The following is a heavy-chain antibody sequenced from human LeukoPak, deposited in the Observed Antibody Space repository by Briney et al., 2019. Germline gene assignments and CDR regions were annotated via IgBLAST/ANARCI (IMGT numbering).Heavy chain of an antibody. CDR2: IYHSGST. CDR1: GGSISSSNW. D-gene: IGHD3-10*01. Sequence: SGTLSLTCAVSGGSISSSNWWSWVRQPPGKGLEWIGEIYHSGSTNYNPSLKSRVTISVDTSKNQFSLKLSSVTAADTAVYYCARLPLYGSGSYSRSFDYWGQGTLVTVSS. J-gene: IGHJ4*02. CDR3: ARLPLYGSGSYSRSFDY. V-gene: IGHV4-4*02.